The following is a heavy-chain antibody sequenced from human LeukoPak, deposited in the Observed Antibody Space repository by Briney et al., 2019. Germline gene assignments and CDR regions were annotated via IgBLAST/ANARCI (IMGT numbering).Heavy chain of an antibody. CDR1: GFTFDDYA. CDR2: ISWNSGSI. V-gene: IGHV3-9*01. CDR3: AKDKDTPATAQPQRGYFES. J-gene: IGHJ4*02. Sequence: GGSLRLSCAASGFTFDDYAMHWVRQAPGKGLEWVSGISWNSGSIGYADSVKGRFTISRDNSKNTLDLQMNSPRVEDTAVYFCAKDKDTPATAQPQRGYFESWGQGTLVTVSS. D-gene: IGHD2-15*01.